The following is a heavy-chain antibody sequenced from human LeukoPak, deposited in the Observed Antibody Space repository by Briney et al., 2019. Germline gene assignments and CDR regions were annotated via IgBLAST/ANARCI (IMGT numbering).Heavy chain of an antibody. Sequence: SRTLSPTCTVSGGSISSGGYYWSWIRQPPGTGLEWIGYIYYSGSTNYNPSLKSRVTISVDTSKKQVSLNLSSVTAADTAVYYCARVAARYVGMDVWGQGTTVTVSS. D-gene: IGHD6-6*01. J-gene: IGHJ6*02. CDR1: GGSISSGGYY. CDR3: ARVAARYVGMDV. CDR2: IYYSGST. V-gene: IGHV4-61*08.